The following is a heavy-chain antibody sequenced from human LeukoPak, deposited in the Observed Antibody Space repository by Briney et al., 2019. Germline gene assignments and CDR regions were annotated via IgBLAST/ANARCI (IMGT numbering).Heavy chain of an antibody. CDR2: ISSNGGST. J-gene: IGHJ4*02. D-gene: IGHD3-3*01. V-gene: IGHV3-64*01. Sequence: GGSLRLSCAASGFTFSSYAMPWVRQAPGKGLEYVSAISSNGGSTYYANSVKGRFTISRDNSKNTLYLQMGSLRAEDMAVYYCARDLYSGDFWSGYLYYWGQGTLVTVSS. CDR3: ARDLYSGDFWSGYLYY. CDR1: GFTFSSYA.